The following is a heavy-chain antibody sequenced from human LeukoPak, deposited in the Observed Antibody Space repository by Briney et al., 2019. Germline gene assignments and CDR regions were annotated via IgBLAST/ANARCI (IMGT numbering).Heavy chain of an antibody. CDR1: GGSFSGYY. Sequence: SETLSLTWAVYGGSFSGYYWSWIRQPPGKGLEWIGEINHSGSTNYNPSLKSRVTISVDTSKNQFSLKLSSVTAADTAVYYCARGNSYDILTGYPSSFFYVYWGQGTLVTVSS. J-gene: IGHJ4*02. CDR2: INHSGST. D-gene: IGHD3-9*01. CDR3: ARGNSYDILTGYPSSFFYVY. V-gene: IGHV4-34*01.